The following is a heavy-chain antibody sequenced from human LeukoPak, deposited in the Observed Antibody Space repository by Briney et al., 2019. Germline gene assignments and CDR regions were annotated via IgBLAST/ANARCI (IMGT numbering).Heavy chain of an antibody. J-gene: IGHJ5*02. V-gene: IGHV4-59*12. Sequence: SETLSLTCTVSGGSISGFYWSWIRQPPGKGLEWIGYVHYSGSTTYNPSLKSRVTISVDTSKNQFSLKLSSVTAADTAVYYCAREEVVRGVIGTETYNWFDPWGQGTLVTVSS. CDR2: VHYSGST. CDR1: GGSISGFY. D-gene: IGHD3-10*01. CDR3: AREEVVRGVIGTETYNWFDP.